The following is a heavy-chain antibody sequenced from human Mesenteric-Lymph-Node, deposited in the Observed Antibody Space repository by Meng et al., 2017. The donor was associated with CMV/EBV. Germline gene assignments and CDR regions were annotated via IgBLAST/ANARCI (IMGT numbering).Heavy chain of an antibody. CDR2: IKYDGSDK. CDR1: GFNFISYA. V-gene: IGHV3-30*02. D-gene: IGHD3-16*01. J-gene: IGHJ4*02. Sequence: GESLKISCAASGFNFISYAMHWVRQAPGKGLEWVAFIKYDGSDKSYADSVKGRFTISRDNFKNTVYLQMNNLRAEDTAVYYCVKQSSGGYTYVSYYFDYWGQGTLVTVSS. CDR3: VKQSSGGYTYVSYYFDY.